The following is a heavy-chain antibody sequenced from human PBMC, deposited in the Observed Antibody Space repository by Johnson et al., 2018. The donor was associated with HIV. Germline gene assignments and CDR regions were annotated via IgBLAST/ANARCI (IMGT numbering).Heavy chain of an antibody. V-gene: IGHV3-33*01. CDR1: GFTFSSYG. CDR3: ARSMGYSSGYTTTYDAFDI. D-gene: IGHD3-22*01. CDR2: IWYDGSNK. Sequence: QVQLVESGGGVVQPGRSLRLSCAASGFTFSSYGMHWVRQAPGKGLEWVAVIWYDGSNKYYADSVKGRFTISRDNSKNTLFLQMNSLRAEDTAVYYCARSMGYSSGYTTTYDAFDIWGQGTMVIVSS. J-gene: IGHJ3*02.